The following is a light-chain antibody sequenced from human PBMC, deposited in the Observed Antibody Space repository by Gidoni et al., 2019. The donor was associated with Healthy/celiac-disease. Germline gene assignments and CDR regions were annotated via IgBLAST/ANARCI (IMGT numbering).Light chain of an antibody. CDR2: GNS. CDR1: SSNIGAGYD. V-gene: IGLV1-40*01. J-gene: IGLJ2*01. CDR3: QSYDSSLSGSV. Sequence: QSVLTQPPSVYGAPGQRVTISCTGSSSNIGAGYDVHWYQQLPGKAPKLLIYGNSNRPSGVPDRFSGSKSGTSAPLAITGLQAEDEADYYCQSYDSSLSGSVFGGGTKLTV.